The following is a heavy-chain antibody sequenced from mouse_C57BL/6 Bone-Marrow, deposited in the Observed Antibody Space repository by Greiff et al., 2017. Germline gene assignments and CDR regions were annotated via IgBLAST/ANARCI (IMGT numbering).Heavy chain of an antibody. V-gene: IGHV1-64*01. D-gene: IGHD1-1*01. J-gene: IGHJ2*01. Sequence: QVQLQQPGAELVKPGASVKLSCKASGYTFTSYWMHWVKQRPGQGLEWIGMIHPNSGSTNYNEKFKSKATLTVDKSSSAAYMQLSSLTSEDSAVYYCARSYGSSYVDDWGQGTTRTVSS. CDR1: GYTFTSYW. CDR3: ARSYGSSYVDD. CDR2: IHPNSGST.